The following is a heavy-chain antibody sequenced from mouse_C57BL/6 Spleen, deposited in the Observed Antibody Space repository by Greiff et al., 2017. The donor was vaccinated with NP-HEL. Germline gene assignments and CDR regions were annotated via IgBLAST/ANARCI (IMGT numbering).Heavy chain of an antibody. CDR3: ASGEGYFDV. J-gene: IGHJ1*03. V-gene: IGHV1-69*01. CDR2: IDPSDSYT. CDR1: GYTFTSYW. Sequence: QVQLQQSGPELVKPGASVKLSCKASGYTFTSYWMHWVKQRPGQGLEWIGEIDPSDSYTNYNQKFKGKSTLTVDKSSSTAYMQLSSLTSEDSAVYYCASGEGYFDVWGTGTTVTVSS. D-gene: IGHD2-13*01.